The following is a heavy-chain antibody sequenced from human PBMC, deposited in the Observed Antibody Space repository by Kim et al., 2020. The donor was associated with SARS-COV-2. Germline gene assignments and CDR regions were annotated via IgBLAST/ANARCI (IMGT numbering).Heavy chain of an antibody. V-gene: IGHV3-21*01. CDR2: ISSGSDYI. CDR3: ARDTMVAATQGYGMDV. CDR1: GFTFSTYA. D-gene: IGHD2-15*01. J-gene: IGHJ6*01. Sequence: GGSLRLSCAASGFTFSTYAMNWVRQAPGKGLEWVSIISSGSDYIYYADSVKGRFTISRDNAKNSLHLQMNSLRAEDTAVYYCARDTMVAATQGYGMDVWG.